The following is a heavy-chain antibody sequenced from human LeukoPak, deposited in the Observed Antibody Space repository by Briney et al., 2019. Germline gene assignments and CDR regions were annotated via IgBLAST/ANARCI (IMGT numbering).Heavy chain of an antibody. Sequence: GESLQISCEASGYSFTTYWITWVRQMPGKGLEWMAIIYSGDSDTRYSPSFHGQVTISVDKSISTAYLQWSSLKASDTAIYYCAIHSYGYRHWGQGTLVTVSS. J-gene: IGHJ4*02. V-gene: IGHV5-51*01. CDR1: GYSFTTYW. CDR3: AIHSYGYRH. CDR2: IYSGDSDT. D-gene: IGHD5-18*01.